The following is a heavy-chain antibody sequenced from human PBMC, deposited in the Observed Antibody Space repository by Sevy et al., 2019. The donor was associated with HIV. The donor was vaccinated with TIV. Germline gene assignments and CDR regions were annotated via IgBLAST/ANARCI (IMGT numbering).Heavy chain of an antibody. V-gene: IGHV3-7*01. J-gene: IGHJ5*02. CDR2: IKEDGSAK. Sequence: GGSLRLSCAASGFTFTTYWMTWVRQAPGQGLEWVANIKEDGSAKYYVDTVKGRFTISRDNAKNSLYLQVNSLRAEDTAVYYCASDCPGYGGYDHWGQGTLVTVSS. CDR3: ASDCPGYGGYDH. D-gene: IGHD5-12*01. CDR1: GFTFTTYW.